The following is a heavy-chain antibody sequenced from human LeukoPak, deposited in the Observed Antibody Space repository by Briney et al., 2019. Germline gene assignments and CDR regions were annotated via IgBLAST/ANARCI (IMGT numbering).Heavy chain of an antibody. CDR1: GFTLGSYA. CDR2: SGSGGST. V-gene: IGHV3-23*01. D-gene: IGHD3-3*01. CDR3: AKDFWSGYYPNY. J-gene: IGHJ4*02. Sequence: GGSLRLSCAASGFTLGSYAMSWVRQAPGKGLEWVSGSGSGGSTYYADSVKGRFTISRDNSKNTLYLQMNSLRAEDTAVYYCAKDFWSGYYPNYWGQGTLVTVSS.